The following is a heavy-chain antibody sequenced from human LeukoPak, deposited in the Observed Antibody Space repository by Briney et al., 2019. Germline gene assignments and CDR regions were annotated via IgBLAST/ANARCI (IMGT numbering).Heavy chain of an antibody. J-gene: IGHJ5*02. CDR3: ARGYSRLDP. D-gene: IGHD6-13*01. Sequence: GGSLRLSCAASGFTFSSYAMSWVRQAPGKGLEWVSGISSTGGSTYHADSVKGRFTISRDNSKNTLYLHMNSLTAEDTAVYYCARGYSRLDPWGQGTLVTVSS. V-gene: IGHV3-23*01. CDR2: ISSTGGST. CDR1: GFTFSSYA.